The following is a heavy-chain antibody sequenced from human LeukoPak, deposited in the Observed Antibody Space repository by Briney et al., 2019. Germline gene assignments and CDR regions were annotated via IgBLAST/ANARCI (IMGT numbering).Heavy chain of an antibody. CDR1: GFTFSSYS. D-gene: IGHD3-22*01. CDR3: ARDRHKYNYDSGGYPPY. CDR2: ISSSSSTI. J-gene: IGHJ4*02. V-gene: IGHV3-48*01. Sequence: GGSLRLSCAASGFTFSSYSMLWVRQAPGKGLEWVSYISSSSSTIYYADSVKGRFTISRDNAKDSLYLQMNTLRAEDTAVYYCARDRHKYNYDSGGYPPYWGQGTLVTVSS.